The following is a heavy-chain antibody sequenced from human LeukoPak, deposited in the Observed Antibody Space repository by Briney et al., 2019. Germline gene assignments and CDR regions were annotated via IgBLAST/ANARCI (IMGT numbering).Heavy chain of an antibody. CDR2: IIPIFGTA. V-gene: IGHV1-69*06. CDR3: ATDTAGVNYFDY. Sequence: SVKVSCKASGGTFSSYAISWVRQAPGQGLEWMGGIIPIFGTANYAQKFQGRVTITADKSTRTAYMGLSSLRSEDTAVYYCATDTAGVNYFDYWGQGTLVTVSS. J-gene: IGHJ4*02. D-gene: IGHD5-18*01. CDR1: GGTFSSYA.